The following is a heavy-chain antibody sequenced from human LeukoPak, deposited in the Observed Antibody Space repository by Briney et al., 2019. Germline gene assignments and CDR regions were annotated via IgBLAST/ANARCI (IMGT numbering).Heavy chain of an antibody. CDR3: ARITGFGDEVFDY. Sequence: GESLKISCKASGNRFTTYWIAWVRQMPGKGLEWMGIIYPGESETRYSPSFQGHITISADKSISTAYLQWSSLKASDTAMYYCARITGFGDEVFDYWGQGTLVTVSS. J-gene: IGHJ4*02. D-gene: IGHD3-10*01. CDR1: GNRFTTYW. V-gene: IGHV5-51*01. CDR2: IYPGESET.